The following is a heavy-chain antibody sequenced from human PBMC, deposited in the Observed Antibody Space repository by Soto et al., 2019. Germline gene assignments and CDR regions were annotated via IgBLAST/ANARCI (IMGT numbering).Heavy chain of an antibody. J-gene: IGHJ4*02. Sequence: GGSLRLSCAASGFTFSNNWIHWVRQAPGKGLVWVSGIKSDGSTTTYADSVKGRFTISRDNAKNTLYLQMNSLRAEDTAVYYCASAAPFNYGGNSGFDFWGQGTLVTVSS. CDR3: ASAAPFNYGGNSGFDF. D-gene: IGHD4-17*01. CDR2: IKSDGSTT. V-gene: IGHV3-74*03. CDR1: GFTFSNNW.